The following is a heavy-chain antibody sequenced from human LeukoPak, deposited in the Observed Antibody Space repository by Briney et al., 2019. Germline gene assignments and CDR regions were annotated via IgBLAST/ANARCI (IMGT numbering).Heavy chain of an antibody. Sequence: SETLSLTCAVSGGSISSGGYSWSWIRQPPGKGLEWIGYIYHSGSTYYNPSLKSRVTISVDRSKNHFSLNLSSVTAADTAVYCCARGQGTVTTHWGQGTLVTVSS. V-gene: IGHV4-30-2*01. D-gene: IGHD4-17*01. CDR1: GGSISSGGYS. CDR3: ARGQGTVTTH. J-gene: IGHJ4*02. CDR2: IYHSGST.